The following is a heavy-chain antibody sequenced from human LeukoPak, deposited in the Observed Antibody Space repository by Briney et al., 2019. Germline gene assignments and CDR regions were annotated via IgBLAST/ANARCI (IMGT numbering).Heavy chain of an antibody. J-gene: IGHJ3*02. D-gene: IGHD4-17*01. V-gene: IGHV4-59*01. CDR3: ARDADDYGDYLDAFDI. CDR1: GGSISSYY. CDR2: IYYSGST. Sequence: PSETLSLTCTVSGGSISSYYWSWIREPPGKGLEWIGYIYYSGSTNYNPSLKSRVTISVDTSKNQFSLKLSSVTAADTAVYYCARDADDYGDYLDAFDIWGQGTMVTVSS.